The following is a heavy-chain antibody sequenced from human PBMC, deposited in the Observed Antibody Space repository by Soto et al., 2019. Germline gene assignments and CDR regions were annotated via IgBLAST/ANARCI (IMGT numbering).Heavy chain of an antibody. CDR2: ISDSGGST. CDR1: GFTFSSYA. V-gene: IGHV3-23*01. Sequence: GGSLRLSCAASGFTFSSYAMSWVRQAPGKGLEWVSAISDSGGSTYYADSVKGRFTISRDNSKNTLYLQMNSLRAEDTAVYYCAKDLDSGYDYYWGQGTLVTVSS. D-gene: IGHD5-12*01. CDR3: AKDLDSGYDYY. J-gene: IGHJ4*02.